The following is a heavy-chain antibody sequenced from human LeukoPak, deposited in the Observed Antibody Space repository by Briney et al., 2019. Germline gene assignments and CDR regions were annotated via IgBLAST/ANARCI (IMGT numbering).Heavy chain of an antibody. CDR1: GFTFSSYE. CDR3: ASLAAATVDY. CDR2: ISSSGSTI. D-gene: IGHD2-15*01. Sequence: GGSLRLSCAASGFTFSSYEMNWARQAPGKGLEWVSYISSSGSTIYYADSVKGRFTISRDNAKNSLYLQMNSLRAEDTAVYYCASLAAATVDYWGQGTLVTVSS. J-gene: IGHJ4*02. V-gene: IGHV3-48*03.